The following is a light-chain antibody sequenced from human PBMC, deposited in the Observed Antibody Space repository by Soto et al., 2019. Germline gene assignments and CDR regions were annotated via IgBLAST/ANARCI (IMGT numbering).Light chain of an antibody. V-gene: IGLV7-43*01. CDR3: LLYYGGAVV. CDR1: TGAVTSGYY. J-gene: IGLJ2*01. Sequence: QDVVTQEPSLTVSPGGTVTLTCASSTGAVTSGYYPNWFQQKPGQAPRALIYSTSNTHSWTPARFSGSRLGGKAALTLSGVQPEDEAEYYCLLYYGGAVVFGGGTKLTVL. CDR2: STS.